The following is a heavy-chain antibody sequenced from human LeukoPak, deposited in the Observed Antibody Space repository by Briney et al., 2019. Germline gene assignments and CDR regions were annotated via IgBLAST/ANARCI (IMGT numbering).Heavy chain of an antibody. Sequence: PGGSLRLSCAASGFTFSSFWMSWVRQAPGKGLEWVANIKQDGSEQSYVESVKGRFTISRDNAKNSLYLQMHSLRAEDTAVYYCARAPRVDYMDVWGKGTTVTVSS. J-gene: IGHJ6*03. CDR1: GFTFSSFW. D-gene: IGHD2-15*01. CDR2: IKQDGSEQ. CDR3: ARAPRVDYMDV. V-gene: IGHV3-7*01.